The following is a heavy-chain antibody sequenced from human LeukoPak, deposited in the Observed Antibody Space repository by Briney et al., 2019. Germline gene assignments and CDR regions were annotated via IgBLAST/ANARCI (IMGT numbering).Heavy chain of an antibody. CDR1: GFTFSSYG. Sequence: GGSLRLSCAASGFTFSSYGMSWVRQAPGKGLEWVSAISGSGGSTYYADSVKGRFTISRDNSKNTLYLQMNSLRAEDTAVYYCAKAWLGPSGCIDYWGQGTLVTVSS. V-gene: IGHV3-23*01. CDR3: AKAWLGPSGCIDY. D-gene: IGHD6-19*01. CDR2: ISGSGGST. J-gene: IGHJ4*02.